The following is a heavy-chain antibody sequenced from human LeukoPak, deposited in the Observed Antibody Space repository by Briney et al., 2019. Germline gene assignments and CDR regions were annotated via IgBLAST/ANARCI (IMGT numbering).Heavy chain of an antibody. CDR2: ISGSGGST. Sequence: GGSLRLSCAASGFTFSSYAMSWVHQAPGKGLEWVSAISGSGGSTYYAVSVKGRFTISRDNSKNTLYLQMNSLRAEDTAVYYCARGYSAYDPIDSWGQGTLVTVSS. D-gene: IGHD5-12*01. CDR1: GFTFSSYA. V-gene: IGHV3-23*01. J-gene: IGHJ4*02. CDR3: ARGYSAYDPIDS.